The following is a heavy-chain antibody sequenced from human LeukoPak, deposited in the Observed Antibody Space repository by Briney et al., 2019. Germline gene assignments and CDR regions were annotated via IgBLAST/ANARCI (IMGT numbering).Heavy chain of an antibody. J-gene: IGHJ6*02. V-gene: IGHV1-69*13. CDR1: GFTFTNYD. CDR2: IIPIFGTA. Sequence: ASVNVSCKASGFTFTNYDINWVRQATGQGLEWMGGIIPIFGTANYAQKFQGRVTITADESTSTAYMELSSLRSEDTAVYYCASPLQNRYCSGGSCYDYYGMDVWGQGTTVTVSS. D-gene: IGHD2-15*01. CDR3: ASPLQNRYCSGGSCYDYYGMDV.